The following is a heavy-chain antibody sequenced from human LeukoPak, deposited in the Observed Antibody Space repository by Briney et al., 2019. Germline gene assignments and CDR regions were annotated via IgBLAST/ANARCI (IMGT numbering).Heavy chain of an antibody. CDR1: GFTFSKYW. V-gene: IGHV3-74*01. CDR2: INPDGTDT. Sequence: GGSLRLSCAASGFTFSKYWMLWVRQAPGKGLESVSRINPDGTDTTYADSVKGRFTVSRDNADNTMFLQMNSVRDEDTAVYYCATKQWLAPPPDSWGQGTPVTVSS. D-gene: IGHD6-19*01. J-gene: IGHJ4*02. CDR3: ATKQWLAPPPDS.